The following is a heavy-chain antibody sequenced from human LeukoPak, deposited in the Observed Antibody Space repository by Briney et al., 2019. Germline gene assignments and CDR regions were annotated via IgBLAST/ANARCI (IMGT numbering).Heavy chain of an antibody. V-gene: IGHV1-18*01. D-gene: IGHD4/OR15-4a*01. CDR2: ISAYNGKK. CDR1: GYTFTSYG. CDR3: ATAGSGGAHVNAFDI. Sequence: GDSVKVSCKASGYTFTSYGITWVRQAPGQGLEWMGWISAYNGKKNYAQNFQDRVAMTTDTSTSTAYMELRTLRSDDTAVYYCATAGSGGAHVNAFDIWGQGTVVTVSS. J-gene: IGHJ3*02.